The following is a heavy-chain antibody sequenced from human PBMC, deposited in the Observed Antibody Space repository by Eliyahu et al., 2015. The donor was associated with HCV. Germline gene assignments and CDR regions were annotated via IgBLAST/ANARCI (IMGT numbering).Heavy chain of an antibody. CDR2: TSGSGLST. CDR3: AKEGEHTAMVTGYYYALDV. CDR1: GFXFXXCG. J-gene: IGHJ6*02. V-gene: IGHV3-23*01. Sequence: EAQLLESGGGLAQPGGSLRLSXXGSGFXFXXCGXPWVRQXPGKGLEWVSSTSGSGLSTYYADSVKGRFTISRDTSKNTLYLQMNNLRVEDTAVYYCAKEGEHTAMVTGYYYALDVWGQGTTVTVSS. D-gene: IGHD5-18*01.